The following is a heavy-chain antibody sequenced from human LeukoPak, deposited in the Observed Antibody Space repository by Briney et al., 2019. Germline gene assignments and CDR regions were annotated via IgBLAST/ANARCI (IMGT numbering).Heavy chain of an antibody. CDR2: ISYDGSNK. CDR1: GFTFSSYG. Sequence: GGSLRLSCAVSGFTFSSYGMHWVRQAPGKGLEWVAVISYDGSNKYYADSVKGRFTISRDNSKNTLYLQMNSLRVEDTAVYYCAKVFEHQQLVPFYYYMDVWGKGTTVTVSS. J-gene: IGHJ6*03. D-gene: IGHD6-13*01. CDR3: AKVFEHQQLVPFYYYMDV. V-gene: IGHV3-30*18.